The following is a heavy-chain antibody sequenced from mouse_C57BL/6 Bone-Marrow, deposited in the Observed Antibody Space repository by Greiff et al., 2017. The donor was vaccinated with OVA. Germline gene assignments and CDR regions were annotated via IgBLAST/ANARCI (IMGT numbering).Heavy chain of an antibody. Sequence: QVQLQQSGAELVRPGASVTLSCKASGYTFTDYEMHWVKQTPVHGLEWIGALDPETGGTAYNQKFKGKAILTADKSSSTAYMELRSLTAEDSAVYYCAYLVAYWGQGTLVTVSA. V-gene: IGHV1-15*01. CDR3: AYLVAY. J-gene: IGHJ3*01. D-gene: IGHD5-5*01. CDR2: LDPETGGT. CDR1: GYTFTDYE.